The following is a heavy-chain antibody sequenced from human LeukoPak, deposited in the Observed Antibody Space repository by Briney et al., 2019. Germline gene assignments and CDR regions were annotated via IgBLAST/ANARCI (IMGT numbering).Heavy chain of an antibody. CDR3: ARDKIGMDV. V-gene: IGHV3-33*01. CDR1: GFTFSSDG. Sequence: PGGPLRLSCAASGFTFSSDGMHWVRQAPGKGLEWVAVIWYDGSNKYYADSVKGRFTISRDNSKNTLYLQMNSLRAEDTAVYYCARDKIGMDVWGQGTTVTVSS. J-gene: IGHJ6*02. CDR2: IWYDGSNK.